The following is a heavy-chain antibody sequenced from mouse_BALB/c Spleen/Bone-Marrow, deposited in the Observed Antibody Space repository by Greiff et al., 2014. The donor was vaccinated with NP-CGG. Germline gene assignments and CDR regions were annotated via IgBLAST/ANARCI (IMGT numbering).Heavy chain of an antibody. CDR2: IYTGGGYT. V-gene: IGHV1-63*02. J-gene: IGHJ4*01. D-gene: IGHD1-1*01. CDR1: GYTFTNYW. CDR3: ASGNSSCSYDTDY. Sequence: QVQLQQSGAELVRPGASVKMSCKAAGYTFTNYWIGWVKQRPGHGLEWIGDIYTGGGYTNYNEKFKGKATLTADTSSSTAYMQLNSLTSEDSAIYCCASGNSSCSYDTDYWGQGTSVTVSS.